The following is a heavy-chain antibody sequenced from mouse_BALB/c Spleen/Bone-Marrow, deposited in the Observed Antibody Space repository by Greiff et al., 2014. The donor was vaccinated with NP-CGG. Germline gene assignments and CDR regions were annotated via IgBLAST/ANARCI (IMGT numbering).Heavy chain of an antibody. Sequence: QVQLQQSGPELVKPGASVKISCKASGYAFSSSWMNWVKQRPGQGLEWIGRIYPGDGDTNYNGKFKGKATLTADISSATAYMQLSSLTSVDSAVYFCAKSSGFYKMGHYSMDYWGQGTSVTVSS. CDR1: GYAFSSSW. CDR3: AKSSGFYKMGHYSMDY. V-gene: IGHV1-82*01. D-gene: IGHD4-1*01. J-gene: IGHJ4*01. CDR2: IYPGDGDT.